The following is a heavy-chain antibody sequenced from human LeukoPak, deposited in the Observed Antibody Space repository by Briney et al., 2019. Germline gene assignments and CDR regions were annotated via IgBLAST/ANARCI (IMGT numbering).Heavy chain of an antibody. D-gene: IGHD3-10*01. V-gene: IGHV4-34*01. CDR2: INHSGST. J-gene: IGHJ5*02. CDR1: GWSFRGYY. CDR3: ARGLHGSGSYYNH. Sequence: SETLSLTCAVYGWSFRGYYWSWIRQPPGKGLEWIGEINHSGSTNYNPSLKSRVTISVDTSKNQFSLKLSSVTAADTAVYYCARGLHGSGSYYNHWGQGTLVTVSS.